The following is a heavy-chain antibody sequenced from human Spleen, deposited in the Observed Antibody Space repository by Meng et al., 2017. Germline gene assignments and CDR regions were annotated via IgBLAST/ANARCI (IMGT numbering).Heavy chain of an antibody. CDR3: VRENWKSTIDY. J-gene: IGHJ4*02. CDR1: GGSISSADYY. D-gene: IGHD1-1*01. V-gene: IGHV4-30-4*01. Sequence: QVQLQESGPGLVKPSQTLSLPCTVSGGSISSADYYWSWIRQPPGKGLEWIGYIYYSGSTYYNPSLKSRLTISVDTSKKQFSLRLTSVTAADTAVYYCVRENWKSTIDYSGQGTLVTVSS. CDR2: IYYSGST.